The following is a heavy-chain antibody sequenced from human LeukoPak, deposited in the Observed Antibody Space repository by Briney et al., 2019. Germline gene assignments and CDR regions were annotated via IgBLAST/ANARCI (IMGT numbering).Heavy chain of an antibody. CDR3: VREIIRLGQDDYFDY. CDR2: INSDGGST. CDR1: GFTFSSYW. V-gene: IGHV3-74*01. J-gene: IGHJ4*02. D-gene: IGHD3-3*02. Sequence: PGGSLRLSCEASGFTFSSYWMHWARHVPGKGLVWVSRINSDGGSTNYADSVKGRFTISRDDAKNTLYLQMNSLRAEDTAVYYCVREIIRLGQDDYFDYWGQGTLVTVSS.